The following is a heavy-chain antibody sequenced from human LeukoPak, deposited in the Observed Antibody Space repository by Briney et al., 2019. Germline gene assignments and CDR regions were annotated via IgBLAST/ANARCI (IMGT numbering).Heavy chain of an antibody. CDR1: GGSISSYY. V-gene: IGHV4-39*01. Sequence: SETLSLTCTVYGGSISSYYWGWIRQPPGKGLEWIGSIYYSGSTYYNPSLKSRVTISVDTSKNQFSLKLSSVTAADTAVYYCARALRFLDYWGQGTLVTVSS. J-gene: IGHJ4*02. CDR2: IYYSGST. D-gene: IGHD4-17*01. CDR3: ARALRFLDY.